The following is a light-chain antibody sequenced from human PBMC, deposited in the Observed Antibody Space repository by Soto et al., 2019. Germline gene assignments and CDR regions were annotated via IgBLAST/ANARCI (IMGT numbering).Light chain of an antibody. J-gene: IGKJ1*01. CDR1: QSVSGN. CDR2: GAS. V-gene: IGKV3-15*01. CDR3: QQYNNWPRT. Sequence: EIVMTQSPATLSGSPGERATLSCRASQSVSGNLAWYHQKPGQAPRLLIYGASTRATGIPARFSGSGSGTEFTLTISSLQSEDFAVYYCQQYNNWPRTFGQGTKVEIK.